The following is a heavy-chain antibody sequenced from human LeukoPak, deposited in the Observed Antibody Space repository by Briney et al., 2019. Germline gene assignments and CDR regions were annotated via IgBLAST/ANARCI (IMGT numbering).Heavy chain of an antibody. Sequence: RGGSLLLSCAASGFTFSSYSMNWVRQAPGKGLEWVSSISSSSSYVYYADSVKGRFTISRDNAKNSLYLQMNSLRAEDTAVYYCAREDGSGWPSYYYGMDVWGKGTTVTVSS. CDR2: ISSSSSYV. D-gene: IGHD6-19*01. CDR1: GFTFSSYS. J-gene: IGHJ6*04. V-gene: IGHV3-21*01. CDR3: AREDGSGWPSYYYGMDV.